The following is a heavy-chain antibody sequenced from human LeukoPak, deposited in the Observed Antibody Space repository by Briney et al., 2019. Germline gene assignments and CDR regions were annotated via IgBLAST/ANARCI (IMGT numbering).Heavy chain of an antibody. CDR2: IYYSGST. CDR3: ARAPTVRHDAFDI. D-gene: IGHD4-17*01. J-gene: IGHJ3*02. Sequence: SETLSLTCTVSGGSISSSSYYWGWIRQPPGKGLEWIGSIYYSGSTYYNPSLKSRVTISVDTSKNQFSLKLSSVTAADTAVYYCARAPTVRHDAFDIWGQGTMVTVSS. CDR1: GGSISSSSYY. V-gene: IGHV4-39*01.